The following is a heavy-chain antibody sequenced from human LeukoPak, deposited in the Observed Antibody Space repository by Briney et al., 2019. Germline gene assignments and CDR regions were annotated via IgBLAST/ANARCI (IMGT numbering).Heavy chain of an antibody. Sequence: GSLRLSCAASGFTFSSYWMSWVRQAPGKGLEWVANIKQDGSEKYYVDSVKGRFTISRDNAKNSLYLQMNSLRAEDTAVYYCARDGTTVTLASPMDVWGKGTTVTVSS. J-gene: IGHJ6*04. CDR1: GFTFSSYW. D-gene: IGHD4-11*01. CDR3: ARDGTTVTLASPMDV. V-gene: IGHV3-7*01. CDR2: IKQDGSEK.